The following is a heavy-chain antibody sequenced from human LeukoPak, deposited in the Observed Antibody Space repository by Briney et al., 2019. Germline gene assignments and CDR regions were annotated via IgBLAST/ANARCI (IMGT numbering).Heavy chain of an antibody. V-gene: IGHV3-30-3*01. CDR2: ISYDGSNK. D-gene: IGHD6-19*01. CDR1: GFTFSSYA. Sequence: PGGSLRLSCAASGFTFSSYAMHWVRQAPSKGLEWVAVISYDGSNKYYADSVKGRFTVSRDNSKNTLYLQMNSLRADDTAVYYCAKCSTPGYTSGWCNWIDPWGQGTLVTVSS. J-gene: IGHJ5*02. CDR3: AKCSTPGYTSGWCNWIDP.